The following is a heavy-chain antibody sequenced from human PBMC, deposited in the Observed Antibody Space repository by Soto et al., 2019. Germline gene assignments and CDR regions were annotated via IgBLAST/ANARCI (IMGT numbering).Heavy chain of an antibody. CDR3: AGQMATPDNWFDH. Sequence: SETLSLTCTVSGGSISSGDYYWSWIRQPPGKGLEWIGYIYYSGSTYYNPSLKSRVTISVDTSKNQFSLKLSSVTAADTAVYYCAGQMATPDNWFDHWGQGTLVTVSS. V-gene: IGHV4-30-4*01. D-gene: IGHD5-12*01. CDR1: GGSISSGDYY. J-gene: IGHJ5*02. CDR2: IYYSGST.